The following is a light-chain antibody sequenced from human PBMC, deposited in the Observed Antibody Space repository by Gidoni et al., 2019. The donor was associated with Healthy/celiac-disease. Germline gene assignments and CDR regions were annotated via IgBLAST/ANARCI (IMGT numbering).Light chain of an antibody. Sequence: TNSPLSLPVTPGEAASIPCRSSPSLLHSNGYNYLDWYLQKPGQSPQLLIYLGSNRAAGVPDRFSGSGSGTDFTLNISRVEAEDVGVYYCMQAIQTPFTFGPGTKVDIK. CDR3: MQAIQTPFT. V-gene: IGKV2-28*01. J-gene: IGKJ3*01. CDR1: PSLLHSNGYNY. CDR2: LGS.